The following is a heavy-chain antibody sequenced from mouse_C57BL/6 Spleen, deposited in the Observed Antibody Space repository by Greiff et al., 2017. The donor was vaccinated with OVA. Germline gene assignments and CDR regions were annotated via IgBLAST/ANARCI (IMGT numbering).Heavy chain of an antibody. CDR1: GFTFSDYG. V-gene: IGHV5-17*01. D-gene: IGHD1-1*01. J-gene: IGHJ4*01. CDR3: ARWSLRSVDAMDY. Sequence: EVQLQESGGGLVKPGGSLKLSCAASGFTFSDYGMHWVRQAPETGLEWVAYISSGSSTIYYAATVKGRFTISRDTAKKTLFLQMTSLRSEDTAMYDCARWSLRSVDAMDYWGQGTSVTVSS. CDR2: ISSGSSTI.